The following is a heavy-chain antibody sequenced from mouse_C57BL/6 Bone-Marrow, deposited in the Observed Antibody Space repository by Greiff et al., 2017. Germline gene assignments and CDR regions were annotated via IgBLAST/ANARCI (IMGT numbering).Heavy chain of an antibody. D-gene: IGHD2-4*01. CDR2: IYPRDGST. V-gene: IGHV1-85*01. CDR3: ARGIYYDYQYYFDY. Sequence: QVQLQQSGPELVKPGASVKLSCEASGYTFTSYDINWVKQRPGQGLEWIGWIYPRDGSTKYNEKFKGKATLTVDTSSSTAYMELHSLTSEDSAVYFCARGIYYDYQYYFDYWGQGTTLTVSS. CDR1: GYTFTSYD. J-gene: IGHJ2*01.